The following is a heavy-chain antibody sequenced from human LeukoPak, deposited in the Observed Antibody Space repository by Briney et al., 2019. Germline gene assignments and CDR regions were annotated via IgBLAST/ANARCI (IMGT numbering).Heavy chain of an antibody. D-gene: IGHD3-9*01. V-gene: IGHV1-24*01. CDR3: ATIELRNFDWLVFDY. CDR2: FDPEEREE. J-gene: IGHJ4*02. CDR1: GYFLTELP. Sequence: GASVKVSCKVSGYFLTELPMHWVRQAPGKGLEWVGGFDPEEREEIYAQKFQGRVTMTEDTSTHTAHMELTGLRSDDTAVYYCATIELRNFDWLVFDYWGQGTLLSVSS.